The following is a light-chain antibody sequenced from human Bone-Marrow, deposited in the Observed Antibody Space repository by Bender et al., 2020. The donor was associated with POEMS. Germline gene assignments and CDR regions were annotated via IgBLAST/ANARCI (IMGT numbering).Light chain of an antibody. Sequence: QSTLTQPASVSGSPGQSITISCTGTDNDVGAYDLVSWYQQHPGKAPKLIISEVSKWPSGVSNRFSGSKSGKTASLTISGLQAEDEADYYCCSYAGSSTWVFGGGTKVTVL. CDR2: EVS. V-gene: IGLV2-23*02. CDR1: DNDVGAYDL. CDR3: CSYAGSSTWV. J-gene: IGLJ3*02.